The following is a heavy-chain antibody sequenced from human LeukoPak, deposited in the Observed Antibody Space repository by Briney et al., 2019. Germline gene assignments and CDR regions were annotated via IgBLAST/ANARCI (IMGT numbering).Heavy chain of an antibody. D-gene: IGHD3-10*01. Sequence: PSETLSLTCTVSGGSISSGSYYWSWIRQHAGKGLEWIGYIYYSGSTYYNPSLKSRVTISVDTSKNQFSLKLSSVTAADTAVYYCARDASKRGAHDYWGQGTLVTVSS. CDR3: ARDASKRGAHDY. CDR2: IYYSGST. J-gene: IGHJ4*02. V-gene: IGHV4-31*03. CDR1: GGSISSGSYY.